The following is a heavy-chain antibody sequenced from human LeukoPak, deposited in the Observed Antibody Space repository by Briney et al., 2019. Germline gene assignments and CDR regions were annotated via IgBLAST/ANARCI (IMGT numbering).Heavy chain of an antibody. D-gene: IGHD3-10*01. CDR1: GFTFSSHS. Sequence: GSLRLSCAASGFTFSSHSMNWVRQAPGKGLEWVSFISSSSSYIYYADSVKGRFTISRDNAKNSLYLQMNSLRAEDTAVYYCARVRMVRGADAFDIWGQGTMVTVSS. CDR3: ARVRMVRGADAFDI. J-gene: IGHJ3*02. V-gene: IGHV3-21*01. CDR2: ISSSSSYI.